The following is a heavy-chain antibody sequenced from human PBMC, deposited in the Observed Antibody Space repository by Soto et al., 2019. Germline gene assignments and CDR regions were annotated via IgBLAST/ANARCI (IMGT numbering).Heavy chain of an antibody. CDR3: ERAHGHLQLALDSYYVMDV. CDR1: GGSFSGYY. J-gene: IGHJ6*01. Sequence: PETLSLTCPVYGGSFSGYYWSWSRQPPGKGLEWIGEINHSGSTNYNPSLKSRVTISVDTSKNQFSLKLSAVTAADTAVYYCERAHGHLQLALDSYYVMDVWGKGTTVNLS. CDR2: INHSGST. V-gene: IGHV4-34*01. D-gene: IGHD6-13*01.